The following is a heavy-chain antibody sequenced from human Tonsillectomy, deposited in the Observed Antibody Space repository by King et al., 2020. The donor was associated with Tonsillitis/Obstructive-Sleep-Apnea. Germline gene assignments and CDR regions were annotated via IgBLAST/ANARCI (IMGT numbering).Heavy chain of an antibody. Sequence: EVQLVESGGGLVQPGRSLRLSCTASGFTFGDYAMSWVRQAPGKGLEWVGFIRTKAYGGTTEYAASVKGRFTISRDDSKSIAYLQMNSLKTEDTAVYYCTRYDSGGYPPFDYWGQGTLVTVSS. CDR2: IRTKAYGGTT. V-gene: IGHV3-49*04. CDR1: GFTFGDYA. J-gene: IGHJ4*02. D-gene: IGHD3-22*01. CDR3: TRYDSGGYPPFDY.